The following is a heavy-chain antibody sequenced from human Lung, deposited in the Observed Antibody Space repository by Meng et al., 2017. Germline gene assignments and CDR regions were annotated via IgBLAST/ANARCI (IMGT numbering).Heavy chain of an antibody. Sequence: QVHLVQSRLEVKNPGASVKVSCKASGYTFTTYGISWLRQAPGQGLEWMGWIDPGNGNRDFAEKFQDRLTMSNDTSSSTVYMELTRLTSDDTAVYYCARDRQWLFDYWGQGALVTVSS. CDR1: GYTFTTYG. D-gene: IGHD6-19*01. CDR3: ARDRQWLFDY. J-gene: IGHJ4*02. CDR2: IDPGNGNR. V-gene: IGHV1-18*01.